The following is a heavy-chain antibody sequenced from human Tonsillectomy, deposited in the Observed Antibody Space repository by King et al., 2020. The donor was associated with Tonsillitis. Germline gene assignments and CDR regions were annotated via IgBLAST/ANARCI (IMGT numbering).Heavy chain of an antibody. Sequence: QLVQSGAEVKKPGASVNVSCKASGYTFTDYYMHWVRQAPGQGLEWMGWINPNSGGTNYVQKFQGRVTMTRDTSISTAYIELGRLRSDDTAVYYCARGSLRDCSRTSCRVPFDNWGQGTLVTVSS. J-gene: IGHJ4*02. D-gene: IGHD2-2*01. CDR3: ARGSLRDCSRTSCRVPFDN. V-gene: IGHV1-2*02. CDR2: INPNSGGT. CDR1: GYTFTDYY.